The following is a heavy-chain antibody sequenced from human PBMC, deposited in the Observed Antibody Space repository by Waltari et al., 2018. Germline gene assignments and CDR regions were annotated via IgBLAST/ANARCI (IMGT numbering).Heavy chain of an antibody. CDR1: GDSVTNSYW. J-gene: IGHJ4*02. Sequence: QLQLQESGPGLVRPSGTLSLACVVSGDSVTNSYWWSWVRQSPGKGLEWIGQIHGSGSANYNPSFGSRVSVSMDTSNNQCSLKVTSATAADTATYYCARDRGRGLYLDSWGQGILVTVSP. D-gene: IGHD2-15*01. CDR3: ARDRGRGLYLDS. CDR2: IHGSGSA. V-gene: IGHV4-4*02.